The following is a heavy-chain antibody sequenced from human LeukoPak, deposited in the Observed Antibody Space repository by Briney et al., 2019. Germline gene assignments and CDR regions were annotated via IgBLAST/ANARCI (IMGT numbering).Heavy chain of an antibody. V-gene: IGHV1-3*01. CDR3: ARQDSSWGFIDY. CDR2: INAGSGNT. CDR1: GYTFTSYA. D-gene: IGHD6-13*01. Sequence: ASVKVSCKASGYTFTSYAMHWVRQAPGQRLEWMGWINAGSGNTKYSQKFQGRVTITRDTSASTAYMELSSLRSEDTAVYYCARQDSSWGFIDYWGQGTLVTVSS. J-gene: IGHJ4*02.